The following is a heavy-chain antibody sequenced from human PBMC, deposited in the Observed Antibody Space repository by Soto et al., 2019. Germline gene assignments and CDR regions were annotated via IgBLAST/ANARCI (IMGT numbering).Heavy chain of an antibody. CDR3: VRVALGDYVFDS. Sequence: EVQLVESGGGLVQPGGSLRLSCAASGFTFSSYDMHWVRQATGKGLEWVSTIGTAGDTYYPDSVKGRFTISRENAKNSLSLQMNSLRAGDTAAYYCVRVALGDYVFDSWGQGTLVTVSS. V-gene: IGHV3-13*01. CDR1: GFTFSSYD. J-gene: IGHJ4*02. D-gene: IGHD4-17*01. CDR2: IGTAGDT.